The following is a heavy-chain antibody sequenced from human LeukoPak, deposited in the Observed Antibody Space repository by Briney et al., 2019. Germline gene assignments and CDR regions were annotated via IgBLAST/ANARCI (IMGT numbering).Heavy chain of an antibody. V-gene: IGHV1-2*02. CDR3: ARDRLGSIAAYNWFDP. J-gene: IGHJ5*02. Sequence: ASVKVSCKASGYTFTSYGISWVRQAPGQGLEWMGWINPNSGGTNYAQKFQGRVTMTRDTSISTAYMELSRLRSDDTAVYYCARDRLGSIAAYNWFDPWGQGTLVAVSS. CDR1: GYTFTSYG. CDR2: INPNSGGT. D-gene: IGHD6-6*01.